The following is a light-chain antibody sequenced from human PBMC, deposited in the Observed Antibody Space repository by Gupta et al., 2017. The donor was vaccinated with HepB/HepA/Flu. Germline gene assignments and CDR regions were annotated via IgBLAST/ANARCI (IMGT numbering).Light chain of an antibody. CDR3: QQSGPSPPYT. CDR1: QSVSGNY. Sequence: EIVLTQSPGTLSLSPGERATLSCRASQSVSGNYLVWYQQKSGQAPRLLIYGASTRATGVPDRFSGSGSVTDFTLTITRLEPEDFAVYYCQQSGPSPPYTFGQWTKLEIK. CDR2: GAS. V-gene: IGKV3-20*01. J-gene: IGKJ2*01.